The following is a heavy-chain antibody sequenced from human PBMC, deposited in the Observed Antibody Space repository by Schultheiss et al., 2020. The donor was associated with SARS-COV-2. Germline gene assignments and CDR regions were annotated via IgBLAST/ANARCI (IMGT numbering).Heavy chain of an antibody. V-gene: IGHV4-59*12. J-gene: IGHJ4*02. Sequence: SETLSLTCTVSGGSISSYYWSWIRQPPGKGLEWIGYIYYSGSTNYNPSLKSRVTISVDTSKNQFSLKLSSVTAADTAVYYCARGRWGIAAGSGLYWGQGTLVTVSS. D-gene: IGHD6-13*01. CDR3: ARGRWGIAAGSGLY. CDR2: IYYSGST. CDR1: GGSISSYY.